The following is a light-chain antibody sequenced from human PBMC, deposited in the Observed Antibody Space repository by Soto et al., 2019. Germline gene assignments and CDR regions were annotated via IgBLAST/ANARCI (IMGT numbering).Light chain of an antibody. J-gene: IGKJ4*01. V-gene: IGKV3-15*01. CDR3: QQYYSIPPT. CDR1: QGVSRK. Sequence: DIVMTQSPATLSVAPGERVTFSCRASQGVSRKLAWYQHKPGQAPRLLISGASTGATGIPARFSGSGSGTEFTLTISSLQSEDVAVYYCQQYYSIPPTFGGGTKVEIK. CDR2: GAS.